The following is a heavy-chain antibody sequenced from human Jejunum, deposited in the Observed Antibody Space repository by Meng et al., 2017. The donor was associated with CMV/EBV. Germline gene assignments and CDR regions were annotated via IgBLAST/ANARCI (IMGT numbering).Heavy chain of an antibody. Sequence: FTFSSYWMNWVRQAPGKGLEWVANIKQDGSEKNYVDSVKGRFTVSRDNARDSLYLQMSSLRAEDTAVYYCARDYCRSSGCRHRGSYWGQGVLVTVSS. J-gene: IGHJ4*02. CDR3: ARDYCRSSGCRHRGSY. CDR1: FTFSSYW. CDR2: IKQDGSEK. V-gene: IGHV3-7*01. D-gene: IGHD2-2*01.